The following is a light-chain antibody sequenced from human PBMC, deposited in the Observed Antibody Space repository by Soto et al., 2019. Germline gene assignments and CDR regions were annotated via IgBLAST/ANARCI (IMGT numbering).Light chain of an antibody. J-gene: IGLJ1*01. V-gene: IGLV1-40*01. Sequence: QSVLTQPPSVSGAPGQRVTISCTGSSSNIGAGYDVHWYQQLPGTAPKLLMYANSNRPSGVPDRFSGSKSGTSASLAITGLQAEDEADYYCCSYAGSLYVFGTGTKVTVL. CDR1: SSNIGAGYD. CDR2: ANS. CDR3: CSYAGSLYV.